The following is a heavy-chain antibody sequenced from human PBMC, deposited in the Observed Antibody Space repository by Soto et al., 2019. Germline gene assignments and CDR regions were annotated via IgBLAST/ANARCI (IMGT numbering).Heavy chain of an antibody. V-gene: IGHV4-31*03. J-gene: IGHJ4*02. Sequence: SETLSVNCTVSGGSISRGGYYWTWIRQHPGKGLEWIGYIYYSGSTYYNPSLKSRVTISVDTSKNQFSLKLSSVTAADTAVYYCAREPINWGQGTLVTVSS. CDR3: AREPIN. CDR1: GGSISRGGYY. CDR2: IYYSGST. D-gene: IGHD5-12*01.